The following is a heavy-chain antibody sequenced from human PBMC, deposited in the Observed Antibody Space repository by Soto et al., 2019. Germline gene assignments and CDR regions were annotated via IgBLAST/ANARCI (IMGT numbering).Heavy chain of an antibody. CDR2: INHSGST. CDR1: GDSISTSSYY. CDR3: ARNRHVSHYYYYYGMDV. J-gene: IGHJ6*02. V-gene: IGHV4-34*01. Sequence: ASETLSLTCDVSGDSISTSSYYWSWIRQPPGKGLEWIGEINHSGSTNYNPSLKSRVTISVDTSKNQFSLKLSSVTAADTAVYYCARNRHVSHYYYYYGMDVWGQGTTVTVSS.